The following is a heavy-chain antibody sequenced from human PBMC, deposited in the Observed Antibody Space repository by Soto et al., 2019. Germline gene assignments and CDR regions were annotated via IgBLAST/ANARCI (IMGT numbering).Heavy chain of an antibody. Sequence: ASVKVSCKTSGYTFTAYYIHWVRQAPGQGLEWVGYINPNTGGTNYAQKFKGRVTLTSDTSVTTAHMKLTSLRSDDTAVYYCARAQGVLYPLDPWGQGSRVTVSS. CDR1: GYTFTAYY. V-gene: IGHV1-2*02. CDR3: ARAQGVLYPLDP. D-gene: IGHD2-8*01. J-gene: IGHJ5*02. CDR2: INPNTGGT.